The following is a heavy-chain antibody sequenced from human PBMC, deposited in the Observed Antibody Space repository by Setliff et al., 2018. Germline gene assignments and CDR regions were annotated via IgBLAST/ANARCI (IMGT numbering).Heavy chain of an antibody. V-gene: IGHV4-59*08. CDR1: DGSISTYY. Sequence: SETLSLTCTVSDGSISTYYWSWIRQPPGKRLEWIGFILHSGSTHYNPSLKSRVTISVDTSKNQFSLKLSSVTAADTAVYYCARRSPAYYSDSSGYFYDTSPYMDVWGKGTTVTVSS. D-gene: IGHD3-22*01. J-gene: IGHJ6*03. CDR2: ILHSGST. CDR3: ARRSPAYYSDSSGYFYDTSPYMDV.